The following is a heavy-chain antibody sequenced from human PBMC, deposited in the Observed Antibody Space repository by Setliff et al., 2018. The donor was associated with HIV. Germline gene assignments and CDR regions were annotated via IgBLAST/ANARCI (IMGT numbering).Heavy chain of an antibody. CDR1: GGTFSSYS. V-gene: IGHV1-69*13. CDR3: ARVVYDYVSGSYRYIDF. CDR2: IIPIFNTA. D-gene: IGHD3-16*02. J-gene: IGHJ4*02. Sequence: GASVKVSCKASGGTFSSYSITWVRQAPGQGLEWMGGIIPIFNTANYAQKFQGRVTITADESTSTAYMELSSLGSEDTAVYYCARVVYDYVSGSYRYIDFWAQGTLVTVSS.